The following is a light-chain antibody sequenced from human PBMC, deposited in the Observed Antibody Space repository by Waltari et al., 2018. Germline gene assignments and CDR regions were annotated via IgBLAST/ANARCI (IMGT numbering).Light chain of an antibody. CDR1: SSNIGTHH. V-gene: IGLV1-47*01. J-gene: IGLJ1*01. Sequence: HSVLTQPPSAAGTPGQRVTISCSGSSSNIGTHHVYWYQQFPGRAPRLLNYDDNRRPSGVPSRFSVSKSGTSASLVISGLRSDDEANYYCAAWDDSPSGYVFGTGTEVTVL. CDR3: AAWDDSPSGYV. CDR2: DDN.